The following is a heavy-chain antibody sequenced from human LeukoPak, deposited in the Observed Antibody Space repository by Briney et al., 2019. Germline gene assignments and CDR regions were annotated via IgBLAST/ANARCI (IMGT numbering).Heavy chain of an antibody. V-gene: IGHV5-51*01. CDR2: IYPGDSDT. J-gene: IGHJ5*02. Sequence: XXPGXGLXWMGIIYPGDSDTRYSPSFQGQVTISADKSISTAYLQWSSLKASDTAMYYCARRTGTTRRHWFDPWGQGTLXTVXS. CDR3: ARRTGTTRRHWFDP. D-gene: IGHD1-1*01.